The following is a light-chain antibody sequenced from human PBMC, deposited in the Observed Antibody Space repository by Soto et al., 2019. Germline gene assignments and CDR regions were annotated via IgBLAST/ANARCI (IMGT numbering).Light chain of an antibody. J-gene: IGKJ1*01. V-gene: IGKV3-20*01. CDR1: QSVSSAY. CDR3: QQYGSSPRT. CDR2: GAS. Sequence: EIVLTQSPGTLSLSPGERATLSCRASQSVSSAYLAWHQQKPGQAPRLLIYGASTRATGIPDRFSGSGSGTDFALTSSRLEPEDLAVYYWQQYGSSPRTVGRGTKVEIK.